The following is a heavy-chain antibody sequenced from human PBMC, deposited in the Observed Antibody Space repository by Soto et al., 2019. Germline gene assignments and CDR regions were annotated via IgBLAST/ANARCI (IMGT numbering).Heavy chain of an antibody. D-gene: IGHD6-19*01. CDR1: GGSISSYY. Sequence: QVHLQESGPGLVKPSETLSLTCIVSGGSISSYYWSWIRQPPWKGLEWIGYVYHSGDTNYNPSLKSRVTMSVDTSQNQFSLKVNSVTAAETAVYYCARGPGWSWYFDLWGRGTLVTVSS. J-gene: IGHJ2*01. V-gene: IGHV4-59*01. CDR3: ARGPGWSWYFDL. CDR2: VYHSGDT.